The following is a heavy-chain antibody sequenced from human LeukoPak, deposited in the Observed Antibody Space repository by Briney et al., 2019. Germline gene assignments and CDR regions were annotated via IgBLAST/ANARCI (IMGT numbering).Heavy chain of an antibody. CDR1: GYTFTSYD. Sequence: GASVKVSCKASGYTFTSYDINWVRQATGQGLEWMGWMNPNSGNTGYAQRFQGRVTMTRNTSISTAYMELSSLRSEDTAVYYCARVAGDDDAFDIWGQGTMVTVSS. CDR3: ARVAGDDDAFDI. V-gene: IGHV1-8*01. J-gene: IGHJ3*02. CDR2: MNPNSGNT. D-gene: IGHD4-17*01.